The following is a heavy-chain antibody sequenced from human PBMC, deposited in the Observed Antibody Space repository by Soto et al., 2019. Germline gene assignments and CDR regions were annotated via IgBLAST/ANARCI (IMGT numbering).Heavy chain of an antibody. Sequence: QEQLQESGPRLMKPSETLSLTCSVSGGSISNYHWSWIRQPPGKGLEWIGYISYTGSTNYSPSLKSRVTMLLATSKKQFSLKLSSVTAADTAVYYCARVAADAYWSGYDDYWGQGTLVTVSS. J-gene: IGHJ4*02. D-gene: IGHD3-3*01. CDR2: ISYTGST. CDR1: GGSISNYH. V-gene: IGHV4-59*01. CDR3: ARVAADAYWSGYDDY.